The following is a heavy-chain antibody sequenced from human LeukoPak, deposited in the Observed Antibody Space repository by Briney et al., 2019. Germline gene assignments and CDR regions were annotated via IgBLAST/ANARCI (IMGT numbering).Heavy chain of an antibody. CDR2: ISSSSSYI. CDR3: ARRRDSGSLQHFDY. V-gene: IGHV3-21*05. D-gene: IGHD1-26*01. Sequence: AGGSLRLSCAASGFTFSSYSMNWVRQAPGKGLEWVSYISSSSSYIYYADSVKGRFTISRDNAKNSLYLQMNSLRAEDTAVYYCARRRDSGSLQHFDYWGQGTLVTVSS. J-gene: IGHJ4*02. CDR1: GFTFSSYS.